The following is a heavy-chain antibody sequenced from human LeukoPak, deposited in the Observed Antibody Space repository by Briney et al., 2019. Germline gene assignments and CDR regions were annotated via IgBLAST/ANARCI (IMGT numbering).Heavy chain of an antibody. CDR2: ISSSSTYI. V-gene: IGHV3-21*01. Sequence: GGSLRLSCAASGFTFSTYSMNWVRQAPGKGLEWVSSISSSSTYIYYADSVKGRFTISRDNAKNSLYLQMNGLRAEDTAVYYCARIYSSGWYIDYWGQGTLVTVSS. CDR1: GFTFSTYS. CDR3: ARIYSSGWYIDY. D-gene: IGHD6-19*01. J-gene: IGHJ4*02.